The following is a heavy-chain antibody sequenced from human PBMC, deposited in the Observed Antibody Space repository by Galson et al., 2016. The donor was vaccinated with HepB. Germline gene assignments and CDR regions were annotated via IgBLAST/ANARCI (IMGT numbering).Heavy chain of an antibody. CDR2: INRDESST. Sequence: SLRLSCAASGFTFSSYYMHWVRQAPGKGLVWVSRINRDESSTSYADYVKGRFTISRDNAKNTPYLQMNSLRAEDTAVHYCARDPSYYSGMDVWGQGTTVTVSS. CDR3: ARDPSYYSGMDV. J-gene: IGHJ6*02. V-gene: IGHV3-74*01. CDR1: GFTFSSYY.